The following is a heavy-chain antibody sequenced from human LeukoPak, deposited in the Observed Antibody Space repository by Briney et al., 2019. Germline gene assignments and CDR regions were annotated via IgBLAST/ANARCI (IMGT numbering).Heavy chain of an antibody. CDR1: GFTFSDYY. V-gene: IGHV3-11*04. D-gene: IGHD3-22*01. CDR2: ISSSGSTI. J-gene: IGHJ3*02. Sequence: GGSLRLSCAASGFTFSDYYMSWIRQAPGKGLEWVSYISSSGSTIYYADSVKGRFTISRDNAKNSLYLQMNSLRAEDTAVYYCARLDPVARKYYYDSSGYRAWSRDAFDIWGQGTMVTVSS. CDR3: ARLDPVARKYYYDSSGYRAWSRDAFDI.